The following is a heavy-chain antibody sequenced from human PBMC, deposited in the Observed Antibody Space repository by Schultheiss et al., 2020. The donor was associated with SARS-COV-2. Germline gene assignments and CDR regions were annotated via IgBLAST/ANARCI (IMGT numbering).Heavy chain of an antibody. CDR2: ISYDGSNK. V-gene: IGHV3-30*18. CDR1: GFTFSSFG. CDR3: AKTDL. Sequence: GGSLRLSCAASGFTFSSFGIHWVRQAPGKGLEEVAVISYDGSNKYYADSVKGRFTISRDNSKNTLYLQMNSLRPEDTAVYYCAKTDLWGQGTLVTVSS. J-gene: IGHJ5*02.